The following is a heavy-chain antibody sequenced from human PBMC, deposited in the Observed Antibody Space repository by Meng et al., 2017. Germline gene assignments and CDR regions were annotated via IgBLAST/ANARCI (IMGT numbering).Heavy chain of an antibody. CDR1: GYTFTGYY. D-gene: IGHD6-19*01. CDR2: INPNSGGT. CDR3: ARSYSSGRYLRPDY. V-gene: IGHV1-2*06. J-gene: IGHJ4*02. Sequence: ASVKVSCKASGYTFTGYYMHWVRQAPGQGLEWMGRINPNSGGTNYAQKFQGRVTMTRDTSISTAYMELSRLRSDDTAVYYCARSYSSGRYLRPDYWGQGTLVTVSS.